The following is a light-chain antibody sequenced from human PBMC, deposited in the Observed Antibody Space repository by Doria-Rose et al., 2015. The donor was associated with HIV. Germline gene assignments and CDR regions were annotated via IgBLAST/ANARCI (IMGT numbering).Light chain of an antibody. CDR1: QSLLYTSKNY. J-gene: IGKJ3*01. CDR2: WAS. CDR3: QQYCDTPS. Sequence: TQSPESLGMSLGERATFNCKSNQSLLYTSKNYLAWYQQKPGQPPKLLIYWASTRQSGVPARFSGSGSGTDFTLTISSLEAKDVAVYHCQQYCDTPSFGPGTTVDIK. V-gene: IGKV4-1*01.